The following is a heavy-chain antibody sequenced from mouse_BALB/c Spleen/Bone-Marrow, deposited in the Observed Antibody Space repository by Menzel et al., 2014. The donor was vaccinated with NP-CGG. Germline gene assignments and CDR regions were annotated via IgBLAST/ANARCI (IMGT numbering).Heavy chain of an antibody. J-gene: IGHJ4*01. Sequence: EVKLMESGPELVKPGASVKIPCKASGYTFTDYNMDWVKQCHGKSLEWIGDINPNNGGTIYNQKFKGKATLTVDKSSSTAYMELRSLTSEDTAVYYCARWDGNYYAMDYWGQGTSVTVSS. D-gene: IGHD2-1*01. V-gene: IGHV1-18*01. CDR1: GYTFTDYN. CDR3: ARWDGNYYAMDY. CDR2: INPNNGGT.